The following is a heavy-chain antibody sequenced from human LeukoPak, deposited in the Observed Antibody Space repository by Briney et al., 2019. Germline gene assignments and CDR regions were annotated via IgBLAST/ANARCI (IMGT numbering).Heavy chain of an antibody. D-gene: IGHD6-19*01. V-gene: IGHV1-8*01. CDR3: TRGSSGRRDN. Sequence: ASVKVSCKASGYTFTSCDINWVRQAAGQGLEWMGWMNPNRGNTGYGQSFQGRIHMNRDISIGIAYMELSNLTSEDTAIYYCTRGSSGRRDNWGQGTLVTVSA. CDR1: GYTFTSCD. CDR2: MNPNRGNT. J-gene: IGHJ4*02.